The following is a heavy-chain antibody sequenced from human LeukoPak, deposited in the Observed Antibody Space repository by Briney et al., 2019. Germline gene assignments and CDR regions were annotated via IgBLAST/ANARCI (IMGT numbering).Heavy chain of an antibody. CDR2: ISGSGGST. CDR3: AKIWFGEFGNFDY. D-gene: IGHD3-10*01. J-gene: IGHJ4*02. CDR1: GFTFSSYA. Sequence: GGSLRLSCAASGFTFSSYAMGWVRHAPGKGLEWVSAISGSGGSTYYAASVKGRFTISRDNSKNTLYLQMNSLRAEDTAVYYCAKIWFGEFGNFDYWGQGTLVTVSS. V-gene: IGHV3-23*01.